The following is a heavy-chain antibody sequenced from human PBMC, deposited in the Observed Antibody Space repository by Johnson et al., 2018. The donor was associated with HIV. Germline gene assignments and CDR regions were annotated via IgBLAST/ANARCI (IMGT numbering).Heavy chain of an antibody. CDR2: IWYDGSNK. J-gene: IGHJ3*02. V-gene: IGHV3-33*08. Sequence: QVKLVESGGGVVQPGRSLRLSCVASGFTFSSYAMHWVRQAPGKGLEWVAVIWYDGSNKYYADSVKGRFTISRDNSKNTLYLQMNSLRAEDTAVYYCARDRNIAARQDAFDIWGQGTMVTVSS. CDR1: GFTFSSYA. D-gene: IGHD6-6*01. CDR3: ARDRNIAARQDAFDI.